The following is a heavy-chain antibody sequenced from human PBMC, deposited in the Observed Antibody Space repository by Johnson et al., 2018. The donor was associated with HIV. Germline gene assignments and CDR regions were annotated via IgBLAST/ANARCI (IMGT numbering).Heavy chain of an antibody. Sequence: QVQLVESGGGVVQPGRSLRLSYADSGFTFSRENMHWVRQAPDKGLEWVAFIRYDGSNKYYADSVKGRFTISRDNVKNSLYLQMNSLRAEDTAVYYCARAVGAGGIWGQGTMVTVSS. CDR2: IRYDGSNK. CDR1: GFTFSREN. D-gene: IGHD1-26*01. CDR3: ARAVGAGGI. J-gene: IGHJ3*02. V-gene: IGHV3-33*08.